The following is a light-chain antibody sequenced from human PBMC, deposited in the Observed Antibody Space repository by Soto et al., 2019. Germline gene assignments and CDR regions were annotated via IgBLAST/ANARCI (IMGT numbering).Light chain of an antibody. CDR2: AAS. J-gene: IGKJ3*01. Sequence: EIVLTQSPATLSVSQGERATLSCRASQSLSNDLAWYQQKPGQAPRLLIYAASNRATGIPAKFSGSGSGTEFTLTISSLQSEDCAVYYCQQYNNWPFTFGPGTKVDIK. CDR3: QQYNNWPFT. V-gene: IGKV3-15*01. CDR1: QSLSND.